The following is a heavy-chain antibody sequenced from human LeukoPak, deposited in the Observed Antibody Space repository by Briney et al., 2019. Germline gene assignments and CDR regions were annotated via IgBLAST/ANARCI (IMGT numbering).Heavy chain of an antibody. CDR3: AELGITMIGGV. Sequence: GGSLRLSCAASGFTFSSYAMSWVRQAPGKGLEWVSVISGSGDTTNYADSVKGRFTISRDNSKNTLYLQMNSLRAEDTAVYYCAELGITMIGGVWGKGTTVTISS. J-gene: IGHJ6*04. CDR2: ISGSGDTT. CDR1: GFTFSSYA. V-gene: IGHV3-23*01. D-gene: IGHD3-10*02.